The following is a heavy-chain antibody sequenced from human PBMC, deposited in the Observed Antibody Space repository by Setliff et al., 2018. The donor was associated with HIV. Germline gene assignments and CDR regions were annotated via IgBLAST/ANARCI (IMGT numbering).Heavy chain of an antibody. CDR3: ARHVRYSGSGSYSFDY. CDR1: GDSISTYC. CDR2: IYGTGST. J-gene: IGHJ4*02. V-gene: IGHV4-59*08. Sequence: SETLSLTCTVSGDSISTYCWIWIRQPPGKGLEWIGNIYGTGSTFYNPSFKSRATFAVDTSKKQFSLKLNSVTAADTAVYYCARHVRYSGSGSYSFDYWGQGTLVTVSS. D-gene: IGHD3-10*01.